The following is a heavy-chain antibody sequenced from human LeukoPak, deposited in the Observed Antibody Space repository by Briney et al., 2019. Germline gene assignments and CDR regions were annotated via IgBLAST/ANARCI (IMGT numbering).Heavy chain of an antibody. Sequence: GGSLRLSCAASGFTFNSYAMSWVRQAPGKGLEWVSGISGRGGSTYYADSVKGRFTISRDNPKNTLYLQMDSLRAEDTAKYYCAKYSTRLLYYFDYWGQGTLVTVSS. CDR3: AKYSTRLLYYFDY. J-gene: IGHJ4*02. CDR1: GFTFNSYA. CDR2: ISGRGGST. D-gene: IGHD2-21*01. V-gene: IGHV3-23*01.